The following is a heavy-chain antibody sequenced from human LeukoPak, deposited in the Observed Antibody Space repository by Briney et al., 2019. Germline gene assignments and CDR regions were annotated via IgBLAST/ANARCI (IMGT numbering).Heavy chain of an antibody. J-gene: IGHJ4*02. CDR3: ARDEVGGSFLPP. Sequence: ASVKVSCKASGGTFRNYAISWVRQAPGQGLEWMGWINPNSGGTNYAQKFQGRVTMTRDTSISTAYMELSRLRSDDTAVYYCARDEVGGSFLPPWGQGTLVTVSS. CDR1: GGTFRNYA. D-gene: IGHD1-26*01. CDR2: INPNSGGT. V-gene: IGHV1-2*02.